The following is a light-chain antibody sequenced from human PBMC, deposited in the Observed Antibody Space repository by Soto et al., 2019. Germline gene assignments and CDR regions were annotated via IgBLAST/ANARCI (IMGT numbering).Light chain of an antibody. CDR1: QSVLYNSKNDSY. J-gene: IGKJ1*01. CDR2: WAS. CDR3: QQYYSLPWT. V-gene: IGKV4-1*01. Sequence: DSVMTQTPDSLAVSLGERATINCKSSQSVLYNSKNDSYLTWYQQKPGQSPKVLIYWASTRESGVPDRFSGSGSGTDFTLTISNLQAEDVAVYYCQQYYSLPWTFGQGTKVDI.